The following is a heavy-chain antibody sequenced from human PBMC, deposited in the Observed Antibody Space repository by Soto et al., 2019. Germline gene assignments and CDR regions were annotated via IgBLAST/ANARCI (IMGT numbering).Heavy chain of an antibody. J-gene: IGHJ4*02. D-gene: IGHD1-26*01. CDR2: IYYREST. V-gene: IGHV4-59*01. CDR3: ARGIVGGTRVLYYFDY. CDR1: GGSITNYY. Sequence: PSETLSLTCTVSGGSITNYYWNWIRQPPGKGLEWIGYIYYRESTNYNPSLKSRVTISVDTSKNHFSLKLNSVTAADTAVYYCARGIVGGTRVLYYFDYWGQGNLVPVSS.